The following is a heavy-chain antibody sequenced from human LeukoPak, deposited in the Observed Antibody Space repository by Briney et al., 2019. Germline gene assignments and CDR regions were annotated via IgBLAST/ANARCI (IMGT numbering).Heavy chain of an antibody. D-gene: IGHD2-15*01. CDR2: ISGSGGST. J-gene: IGHJ3*02. CDR3: AREVAEAFDI. CDR1: GFTFSSYA. Sequence: GGSLRLSCAASGFTFSSYAMSWVRQAPGKGLEWVSAISGSGGSTYYADSVKGRFTISRDNSKNTLYLQMNSLTVEDTAVYYCAREVAEAFDIWGQGTMVTVSS. V-gene: IGHV3-23*01.